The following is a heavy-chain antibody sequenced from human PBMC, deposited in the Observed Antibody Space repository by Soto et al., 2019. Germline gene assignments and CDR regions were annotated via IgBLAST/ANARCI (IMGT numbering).Heavy chain of an antibody. V-gene: IGHV4-31*03. CDR3: VSRTRPGSGYFGN. Sequence: PSETLSLTCTVSGGSISSGGYYWSWIRQHPGKGLEWIGYIYDSGSTYYNPSLKSRLTISIDTSKNQFSLQLKSVTAADTAVYYCVSRTRPGSGYFGNWGQGTLVTVSS. CDR2: IYDSGST. J-gene: IGHJ4*02. CDR1: GGSISSGGYY. D-gene: IGHD3-10*01.